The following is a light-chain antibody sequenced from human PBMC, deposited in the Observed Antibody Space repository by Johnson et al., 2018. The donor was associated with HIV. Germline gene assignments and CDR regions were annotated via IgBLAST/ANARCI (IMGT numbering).Light chain of an antibody. CDR3: GTWDSSLSAVP. V-gene: IGLV1-51*01. Sequence: QSVLTQPPSVSAAPGQRVTISCSGSSSNIGNNYVSWYQQLPGTAPKLLIYETNKRPSEIPDRFSGSKSGTSATLGITGLQTGDEADYYCGTWDSSLSAVPFGTGTKVTVL. J-gene: IGLJ1*01. CDR1: SSNIGNNY. CDR2: ETN.